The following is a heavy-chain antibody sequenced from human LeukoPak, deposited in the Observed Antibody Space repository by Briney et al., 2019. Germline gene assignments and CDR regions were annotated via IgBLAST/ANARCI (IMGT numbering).Heavy chain of an antibody. V-gene: IGHV4-34*01. CDR3: ARRVSGSHLDY. D-gene: IGHD1-26*01. CDR1: GGSFSGYY. CDR2: INHSGST. J-gene: IGHJ4*02. Sequence: SETLSLTCAVYGGSFSGYYWSWIRQPPGKGLEWIGEINHSGSTNYNPSLKSRVTISVDTSKNQFSLKLSSVTAADTAVYYCARRVSGSHLDYWGQGTLVTVSS.